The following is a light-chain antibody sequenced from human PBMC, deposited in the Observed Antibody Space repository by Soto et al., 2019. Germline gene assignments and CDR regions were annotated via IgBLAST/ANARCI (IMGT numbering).Light chain of an antibody. J-gene: IGLJ1*01. CDR1: SSDVGDYNS. CDR2: DVS. CDR3: CSYVGGYSYV. Sequence: QSALTQPRSVSGSPGQSVTVSCIETSSDVGDYNSVSWYQQHPGKAPKLMIYDVSKRPSGVPDRFSGSKSGNTASLTISGLQAEDEADYYCCSYVGGYSYVFGIGTKLTVL. V-gene: IGLV2-11*01.